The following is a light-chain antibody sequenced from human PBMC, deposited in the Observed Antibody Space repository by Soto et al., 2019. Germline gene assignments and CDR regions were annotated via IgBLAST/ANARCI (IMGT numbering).Light chain of an antibody. Sequence: DIQMTQSPSSLSASVGDRVTITCQASQDISNYLNWYQQKPGKAPKLLIYDASNLETGVPSRFSGSGSGTEFTFTISSLQPEDIATYYCQKYDNLPWTFGQGTKVEIK. CDR1: QDISNY. V-gene: IGKV1-33*01. CDR3: QKYDNLPWT. J-gene: IGKJ1*01. CDR2: DAS.